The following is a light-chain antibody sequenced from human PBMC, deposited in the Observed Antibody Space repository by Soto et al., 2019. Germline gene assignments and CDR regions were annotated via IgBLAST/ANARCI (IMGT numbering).Light chain of an antibody. CDR3: QQANSFPWT. V-gene: IGKV1-12*01. Sequence: LAWYQQKPGKVPKLLIYAASTLQPGVPSRFSGSVSGTVFTLTISSLHSEDFATYYCQQANSFPWTFGQGTKVDIK. J-gene: IGKJ1*01. CDR2: AAS.